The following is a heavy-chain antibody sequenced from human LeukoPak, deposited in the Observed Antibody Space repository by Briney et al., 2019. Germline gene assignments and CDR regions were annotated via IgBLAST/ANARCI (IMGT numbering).Heavy chain of an antibody. CDR3: ARGVYIAAAQYAY. CDR1: GGSISSYY. D-gene: IGHD6-13*01. V-gene: IGHV4-59*01. CDR2: IYYSGTT. Sequence: KPSETLSLTCNVSGGSISSYYWSWIRQPPGKGLEWIGYIYYSGTTNYNPSLKSRVTISVDTSKNQFSLKLSSVTAADTAVYYCARGVYIAAAQYAYWGQGTLVTVSS. J-gene: IGHJ4*02.